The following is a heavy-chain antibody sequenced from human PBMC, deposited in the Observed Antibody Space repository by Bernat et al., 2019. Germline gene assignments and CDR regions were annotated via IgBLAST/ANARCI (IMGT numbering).Heavy chain of an antibody. J-gene: IGHJ4*02. Sequence: QVQLQESGPGLVKPSQTLSLTCTVSGGSISNDYYWSWIRQPPGKGLEWIGYIYYSGSTYYNPSLKSRVTISVDRSKNQFSLKLSSVTAADTAVYYCARDIGPPSSHFDYWGQGTLVTVSS. D-gene: IGHD6-13*01. CDR2: IYYSGST. CDR3: ARDIGPPSSHFDY. V-gene: IGHV4-30-4*01. CDR1: GGSISNDYY.